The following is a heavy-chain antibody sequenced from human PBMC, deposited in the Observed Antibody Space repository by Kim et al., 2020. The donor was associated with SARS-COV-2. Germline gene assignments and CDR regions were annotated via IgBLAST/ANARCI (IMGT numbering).Heavy chain of an antibody. D-gene: IGHD3-10*01. CDR2: INAGNGNT. J-gene: IGHJ4*02. Sequence: ASVKVSCKASGYTFTSYAMHWVRQAPGQRLEWMGWINAGNGNTKYSQKFQGRVTITRDTSASTAYMELSSLRSEDTAGYYCARGAMVRGVHDYWGQGTLVTVSS. CDR1: GYTFTSYA. V-gene: IGHV1-3*01. CDR3: ARGAMVRGVHDY.